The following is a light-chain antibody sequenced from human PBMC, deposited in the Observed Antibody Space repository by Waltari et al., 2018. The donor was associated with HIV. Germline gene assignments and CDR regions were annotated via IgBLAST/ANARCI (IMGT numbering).Light chain of an antibody. Sequence: QSALTQPPSASGSPGQSVTLSCTGTNSDIGTYDYVSWYQQHPGKAPKLVISEVTKRSSGVSDRFSGSKSGNTAFLTVSGLQAEDEADYYCSSFANRDGFYVLFGGGTRLTVL. J-gene: IGLJ2*01. V-gene: IGLV2-8*01. CDR2: EVT. CDR3: SSFANRDGFYVL. CDR1: NSDIGTYDY.